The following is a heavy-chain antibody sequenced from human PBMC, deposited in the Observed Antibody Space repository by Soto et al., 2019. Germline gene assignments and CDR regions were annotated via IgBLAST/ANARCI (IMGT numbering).Heavy chain of an antibody. CDR3: TVTPNCGRDCSAASYWYFDI. D-gene: IGHD2-21*02. J-gene: IGHJ2*01. V-gene: IGHV3-23*01. Sequence: EVQLLESGGGLVQPGGSVRLSCAASGLTFGNYAMSWVRQAPGKGLELVSAISGDSGRTYYADSVKGRFTTSRDNSKNTLYLQMNTLRAEDTAVYYCTVTPNCGRDCSAASYWYFDIWGRGTLVTVSS. CDR2: ISGDSGRT. CDR1: GLTFGNYA.